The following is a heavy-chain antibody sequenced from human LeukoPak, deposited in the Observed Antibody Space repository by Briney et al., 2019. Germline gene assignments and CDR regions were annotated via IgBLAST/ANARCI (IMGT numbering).Heavy chain of an antibody. CDR1: SGSMNDYY. Sequence: PSETLSLTCTVSSGSMNDYYWSWIRQPAGKGLEFIGRIHTSGNSNHNPSLKSRVTMSVDTSNNQFSLRLSSVTAADTAVYYCAREGCSGGSCYPYWGQGTLVTVSS. CDR2: IHTSGNS. J-gene: IGHJ4*02. CDR3: AREGCSGGSCYPY. V-gene: IGHV4-4*07. D-gene: IGHD2-15*01.